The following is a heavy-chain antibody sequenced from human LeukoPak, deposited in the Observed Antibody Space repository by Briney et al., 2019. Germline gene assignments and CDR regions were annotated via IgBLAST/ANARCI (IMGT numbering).Heavy chain of an antibody. D-gene: IGHD3-9*01. J-gene: IGHJ6*03. CDR1: GGTFSSYA. Sequence: SVKVSCKASGGTFSSYAISWVRQAPGQGLEWMGGIIPIFGTVNYAQKFQGRVTITADKSTSTAYMELSSLRSEDTAVYYCARVALTGYYNYYYYMDVWGKGTTVTVSS. V-gene: IGHV1-69*06. CDR3: ARVALTGYYNYYYYMDV. CDR2: IIPIFGTV.